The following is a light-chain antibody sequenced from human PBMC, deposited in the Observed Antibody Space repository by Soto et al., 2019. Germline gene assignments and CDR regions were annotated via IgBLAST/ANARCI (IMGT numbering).Light chain of an antibody. CDR2: DAS. J-gene: IGKJ4*01. CDR3: QQCRNWPLT. Sequence: EIVMTQSPATLSVSAGEEATLSCKASQNVYNNLAWYQQRPGQPPRLLIYDASTRATGISARFSGSGYGTEFTLTISSLQSEDFAVYFCQQCRNWPLTFGGGTKV. V-gene: IGKV3-15*01. CDR1: QNVYNN.